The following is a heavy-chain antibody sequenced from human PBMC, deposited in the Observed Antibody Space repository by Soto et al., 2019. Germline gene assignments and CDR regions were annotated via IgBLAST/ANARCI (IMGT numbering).Heavy chain of an antibody. V-gene: IGHV3-23*01. D-gene: IGHD3-9*01. CDR2: ISYGGGTT. J-gene: IGHJ4*02. CDR1: GFTFSSYA. Sequence: GGSLRLSCAASGFTFSSYAMSWVRQVPGKGLEWVSAISYGGGTTYYADSVKGRFTISRDNSKNTLYLQMNSLRAEDTAVYYCARDKDWAFDYWGQGTLVTVSS. CDR3: ARDKDWAFDY.